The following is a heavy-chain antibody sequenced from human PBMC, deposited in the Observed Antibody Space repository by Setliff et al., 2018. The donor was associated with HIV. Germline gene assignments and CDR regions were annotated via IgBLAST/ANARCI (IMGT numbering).Heavy chain of an antibody. D-gene: IGHD4-17*01. Sequence: SVKVSCKVSGYTFPDYYMQWVRQAPGKGLEWMGGIIPTFTRANYAQKFQARVIITTDKSTSTAFMELTSLTSEDTAVYYCARSVHSLYGDYATYFDPWGQGTQVTVSS. CDR2: IIPTFTRA. CDR3: ARSVHSLYGDYATYFDP. V-gene: IGHV1-69*05. J-gene: IGHJ5*02. CDR1: GYTFPDYY.